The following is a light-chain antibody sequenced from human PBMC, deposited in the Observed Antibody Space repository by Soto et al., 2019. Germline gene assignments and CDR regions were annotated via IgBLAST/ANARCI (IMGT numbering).Light chain of an antibody. CDR2: WAS. V-gene: IGKV4-1*01. J-gene: IGKJ4*01. Sequence: DIVMTQSPDSLAVSLGERATINCKSSQSILYSSNNKNCLAWYQQKPVQPPKLLIYWASTRESGVPDRFSGGGSGTDFTLTISSLQAEDVAIYYCQQYYGTPSFGGGTKVEIK. CDR3: QQYYGTPS. CDR1: QSILYSSNNKNC.